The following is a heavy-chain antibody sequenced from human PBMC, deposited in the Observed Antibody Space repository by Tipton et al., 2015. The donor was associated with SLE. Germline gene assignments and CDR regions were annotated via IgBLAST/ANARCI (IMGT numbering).Heavy chain of an antibody. CDR3: AKDDSMRVVVNAVGGVGIDF. J-gene: IGHJ4*02. Sequence: SLRLSCAASGFTFSSYAMNWVRQAPGKGLEWVAFIRYDGSNKYYADSVKGRFTISRDNSKNTLFLQMSSLRTEDTAVYYCAKDDSMRVVVNAVGGVGIDFWGQGTLVTVSS. CDR2: IRYDGSNK. V-gene: IGHV3-30*02. CDR1: GFTFSSYA. D-gene: IGHD3-22*01.